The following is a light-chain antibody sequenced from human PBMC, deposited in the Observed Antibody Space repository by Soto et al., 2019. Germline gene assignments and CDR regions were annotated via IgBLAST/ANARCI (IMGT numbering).Light chain of an antibody. J-gene: IGKJ2*01. CDR1: XSISXW. CDR2: DAS. Sequence: DIQMTQSPSXLSASVGDRVTITCRASXSISXWLAWYQQKPGKAPKLLIYDASSLESGVPSRFSGSGSGTEFTLTISSLQPDDFATYYCQQYNSYPYTFGQGTKLEIK. CDR3: QQYNSYPYT. V-gene: IGKV1-5*01.